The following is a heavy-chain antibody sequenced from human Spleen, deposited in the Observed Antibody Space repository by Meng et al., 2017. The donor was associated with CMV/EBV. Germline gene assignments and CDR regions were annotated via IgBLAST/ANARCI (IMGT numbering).Heavy chain of an antibody. D-gene: IGHD4-23*01. V-gene: IGHV1-69-2*01. CDR2: VDPEDGET. J-gene: IGHJ4*02. CDR3: ATRGDYGGLDY. Sequence: KVCGGGVTDPFVHWVRQGPGKGLEWMGLVDPEDGETIYAEKFQDRVTIIADTSTDTAYMELSSLRSDDRAVYYCATRGDYGGLDYWGQGTLVTVSS. CDR1: GGGVTDPF.